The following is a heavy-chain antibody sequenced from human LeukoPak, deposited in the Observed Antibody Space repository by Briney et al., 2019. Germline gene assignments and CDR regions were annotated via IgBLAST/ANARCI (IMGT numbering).Heavy chain of an antibody. CDR2: ISNDGSDE. V-gene: IGHV3-30*18. CDR3: AKASLDAPMAFLFDF. Sequence: GRSLRLSCAASGFTFSTYAMPWVRHAPGKGLEWVAIISNDGSDEDYVDAVKGRFTISRDNSKSTLYLQMNSLRGEDTAVYFCAKASLDAPMAFLFDFWGQGSLVIVSS. CDR1: GFTFSTYA. D-gene: IGHD5-18*01. J-gene: IGHJ4*02.